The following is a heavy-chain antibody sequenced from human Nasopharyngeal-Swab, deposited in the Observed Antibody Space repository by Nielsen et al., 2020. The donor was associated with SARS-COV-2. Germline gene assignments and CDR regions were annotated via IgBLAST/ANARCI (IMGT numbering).Heavy chain of an antibody. D-gene: IGHD5-24*01. Sequence: GESLKLSCAASVFTLRSSEVHWVRQTTGEGLEWVWVIASSGATSYLDSVKGRFTVSRDNVKNSVYLQMNSLRAGDTAVYYCAREQLCIRGNRCLDAFDIWGQGTMITVSS. CDR3: AREQLCIRGNRCLDAFDI. J-gene: IGHJ3*02. V-gene: IGHV3-13*01. CDR1: VFTLRSSE. CDR2: IASSGAT.